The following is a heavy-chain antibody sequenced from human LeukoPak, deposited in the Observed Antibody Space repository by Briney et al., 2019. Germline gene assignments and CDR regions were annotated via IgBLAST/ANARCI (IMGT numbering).Heavy chain of an antibody. V-gene: IGHV1-69*05. CDR2: IIPIFGTA. Sequence: ASVKVSCKASGGTFSSYAISWVRQAPGQGLEWMGRIIPIFGTANYAQKFQSRVTITTDESTSTAYMELSSLRSEDTAVYYCARSPGHYFDYWGQGTLVTVSS. J-gene: IGHJ4*02. CDR3: ARSPGHYFDY. CDR1: GGTFSSYA.